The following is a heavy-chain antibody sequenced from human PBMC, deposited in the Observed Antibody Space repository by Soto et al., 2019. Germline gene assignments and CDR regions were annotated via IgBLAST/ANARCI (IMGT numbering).Heavy chain of an antibody. CDR3: ARDPGYSSSWLTRYYYYGMDV. CDR2: IYYSGST. CDR1: GGSFSGHY. J-gene: IGHJ6*02. V-gene: IGHV4-59*11. Sequence: SETLSLTCAVYGGSFSGHYWSWIRQPPGKGLEWFWYIYYSGSTNYNPSLKSRVTISVDTSKNQFSLKLSSVTAADTAVYYCARDPGYSSSWLTRYYYYGMDVWGQGTTVTVSS. D-gene: IGHD6-13*01.